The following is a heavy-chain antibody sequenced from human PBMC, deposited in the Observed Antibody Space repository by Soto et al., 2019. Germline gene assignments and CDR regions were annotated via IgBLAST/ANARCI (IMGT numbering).Heavy chain of an antibody. CDR3: ARDRGYGGNYVFDF. CDR2: IWYHGNTS. D-gene: IGHD4-4*01. CDR1: GFTSSTKI. Sequence: CSLRRSCISSGFTSSTKIMHWGRHAPGKGLEWVATIWYHGNTSYYKDSIKGRFAVSRDNSKNTVFLQMNPLRAEDTATYYCARDRGYGGNYVFDFWGLGLLVTVSS. J-gene: IGHJ4*02. V-gene: IGHV3-33*01.